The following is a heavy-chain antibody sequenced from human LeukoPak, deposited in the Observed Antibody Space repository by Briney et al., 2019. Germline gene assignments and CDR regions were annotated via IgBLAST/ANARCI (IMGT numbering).Heavy chain of an antibody. V-gene: IGHV3-9*01. CDR1: GFTFDDYA. Sequence: PGGSLRLSCAASGFTFDDYAMHWVRQAPGKGLEWVSGISWNSGSIGYADSVKGRFTISRDNAKNSLYLQMNSLRAEDTALYYCYTAMVVYWGQGTLVTVSS. J-gene: IGHJ4*02. D-gene: IGHD5-18*01. CDR2: ISWNSGSI. CDR3: YTAMVVY.